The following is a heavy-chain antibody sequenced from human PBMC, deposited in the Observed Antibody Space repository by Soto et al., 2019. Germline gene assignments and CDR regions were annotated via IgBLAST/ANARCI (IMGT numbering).Heavy chain of an antibody. CDR3: AQSEESNGYRPYYFDY. CDR2: IYWNDDK. J-gene: IGHJ4*02. V-gene: IGHV2-5*01. D-gene: IGHD3-22*01. Sequence: SGPTLVNPTQTLTLTCTFSGFSLSTSGVGVGWIRQPPGKALEWLALIYWNDDKRYSPSLKSRLTITKDTSKNQVVLTMTNMDPVDTATYYFAQSEESNGYRPYYFDYWGQGTLVTVSS. CDR1: GFSLSTSGVG.